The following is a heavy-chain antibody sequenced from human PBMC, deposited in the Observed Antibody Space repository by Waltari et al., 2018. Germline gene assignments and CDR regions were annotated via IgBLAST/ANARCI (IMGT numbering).Heavy chain of an antibody. J-gene: IGHJ5*02. CDR3: ARDPGSHYSRNWFDP. Sequence: QVQLVESGGGVVQTGRSLRLSCAASGFTFSSYAMHGVRQAPGKWLWWVAVISYDGSNKYYADSVKGRFTISRDNSKNTLYLQMNSLRAEDTAVYYCARDPGSHYSRNWFDPWGQGTLVTVSS. CDR2: ISYDGSNK. V-gene: IGHV3-30-3*01. CDR1: GFTFSSYA. D-gene: IGHD2-15*01.